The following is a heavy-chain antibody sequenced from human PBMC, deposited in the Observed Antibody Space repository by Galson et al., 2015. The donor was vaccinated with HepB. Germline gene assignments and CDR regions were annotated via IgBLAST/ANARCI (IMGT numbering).Heavy chain of an antibody. CDR2: IYPGDSDT. Sequence: QSGAEVKEPGESLKISCKGSGYRFTSYWIGWVRQMPGGGLEWMGIIYPGDSDTRYSPSFQGQVTISVDKSMGAAHLQWSGLKASDTAMYYCARYIGVARSSGWVDYWGQGTLVTVSS. CDR1: GYRFTSYW. V-gene: IGHV5-51*01. J-gene: IGHJ4*02. D-gene: IGHD6-19*01. CDR3: ARYIGVARSSGWVDY.